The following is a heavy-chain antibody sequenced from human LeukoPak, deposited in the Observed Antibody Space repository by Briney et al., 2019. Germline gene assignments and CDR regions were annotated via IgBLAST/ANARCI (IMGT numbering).Heavy chain of an antibody. CDR2: ISSSGSTI. V-gene: IGHV3-11*01. D-gene: IGHD2-2*01. CDR1: GFTFSDYY. J-gene: IGHJ4*02. Sequence: GGSLRLSCAASGFTFSDYYMSWIRQAPGKGLEWVSYISSSGSTIYYADSVKGRFTISRDNAKNSLYLQMNSLRAEDTAVYYCARADCSSNSCQADYWGQGTLVTVSS. CDR3: ARADCSSNSCQADY.